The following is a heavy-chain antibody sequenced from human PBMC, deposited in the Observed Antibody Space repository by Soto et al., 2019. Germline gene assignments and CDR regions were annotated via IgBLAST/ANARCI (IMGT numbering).Heavy chain of an antibody. CDR1: GDTISTGGYT. CDR3: AREGVSSSWYNYYGMDV. J-gene: IGHJ6*02. V-gene: IGHV4-30-2*01. Sequence: SETLSLTCDVSGDTISTGGYTWAWIRQPPGKALEWIGHTYHSGNPYYNPSLKSRVIISVDRSKNQFSLKLSSVTAADTAVYYCAREGVSSSWYNYYGMDVWGQGTTVTVSS. CDR2: TYHSGNP. D-gene: IGHD6-13*01.